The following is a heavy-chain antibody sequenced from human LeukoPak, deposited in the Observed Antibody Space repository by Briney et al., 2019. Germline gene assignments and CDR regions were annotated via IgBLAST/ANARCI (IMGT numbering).Heavy chain of an antibody. CDR3: ARDPYNGNYGDSYYYYMDV. CDR2: ITSSSSYT. J-gene: IGHJ6*03. Sequence: TGRSLRLSCAASGFTFSSYNMNWVRQAPGKGLEWVSSITSSSSYTFYADSVKGRFTISRDNAKNSLYLQMNSLRAEDTAIYYCARDPYNGNYGDSYYYYMDVWGKGTTVTISS. D-gene: IGHD1-26*01. V-gene: IGHV3-21*01. CDR1: GFTFSSYN.